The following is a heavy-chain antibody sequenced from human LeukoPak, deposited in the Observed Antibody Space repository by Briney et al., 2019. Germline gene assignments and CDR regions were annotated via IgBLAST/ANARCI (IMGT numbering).Heavy chain of an antibody. V-gene: IGHV3-23*03. Sequence: GGSLRLSCAASGFTFSSYAMSWVRQAPGKGLEWVSVIYSGGYTYYADSVKGRFTISRDNSNNTLYLQMNSLRDEDTAIYYCAKTGNPPTGDYWGQGTLVTVSS. CDR2: IYSGGYT. CDR3: AKTGNPPTGDY. J-gene: IGHJ4*02. D-gene: IGHD1-1*01. CDR1: GFTFSSYA.